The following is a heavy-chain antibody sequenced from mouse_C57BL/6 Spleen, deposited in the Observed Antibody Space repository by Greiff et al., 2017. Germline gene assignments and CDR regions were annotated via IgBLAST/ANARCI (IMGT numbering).Heavy chain of an antibody. Sequence: VQRVESGAELVRPGTSVKVSCKASGYAFTNYLIEWVKQRPGQGLEWIGVINPGSGGTNYNEKFKGKATLTADKSSSTAYMQLSSLTSEDSAVYFCARSFYEKFAYWGQGTLVTVSA. J-gene: IGHJ3*01. CDR3: ARSFYEKFAY. V-gene: IGHV1-54*01. D-gene: IGHD1-1*01. CDR2: INPGSGGT. CDR1: GYAFTNYL.